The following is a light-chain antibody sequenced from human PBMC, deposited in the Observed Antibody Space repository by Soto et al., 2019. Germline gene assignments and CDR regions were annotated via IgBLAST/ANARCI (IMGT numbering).Light chain of an antibody. CDR3: RSYTSRRPPP. CDR1: SSDVGGYNY. J-gene: IGLJ2*01. Sequence: QSALTQPASVSGSPGQSITISCTGTSSDVGGYNYVSWYQQHPGKAPKLMIYDVSNRPSGVSNRFSGSKSGNTASLTISGLQAEGEGDYYCRSYTSRRPPPFGGGTKLTVL. V-gene: IGLV2-14*01. CDR2: DVS.